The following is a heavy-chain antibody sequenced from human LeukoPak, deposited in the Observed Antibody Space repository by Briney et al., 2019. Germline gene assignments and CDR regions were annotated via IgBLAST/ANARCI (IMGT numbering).Heavy chain of an antibody. D-gene: IGHD3-9*01. Sequence: GGSLRLSCAASGFTFSNAWMSWVRQAPGKGLEWVGRIKSKTDGGTTDYAAPVKGRFTISRDDSKNTLHLQMNSLKTEDTAVYYCTTQGPEYYDILTGLDYWGQGTLVTVSS. CDR3: TTQGPEYYDILTGLDY. V-gene: IGHV3-15*01. J-gene: IGHJ4*02. CDR2: IKSKTDGGTT. CDR1: GFTFSNAW.